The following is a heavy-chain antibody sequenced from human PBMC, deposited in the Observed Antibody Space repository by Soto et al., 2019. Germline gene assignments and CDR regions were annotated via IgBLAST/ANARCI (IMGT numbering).Heavy chain of an antibody. Sequence: PGGSLRLSCAASGFTFSSYGMHWVRQAPGKGLEWVAVISYDGSNKYYADSVKGRFTISRDNSKNTLYLQMNSLRAEDTAVYYCAKDSSSWYLHPWGQGTLVTVSS. CDR1: GFTFSSYG. CDR3: AKDSSSWYLHP. D-gene: IGHD6-13*01. J-gene: IGHJ5*02. CDR2: ISYDGSNK. V-gene: IGHV3-30*18.